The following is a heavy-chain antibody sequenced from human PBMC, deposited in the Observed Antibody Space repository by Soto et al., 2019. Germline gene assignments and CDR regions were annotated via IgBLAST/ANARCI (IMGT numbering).Heavy chain of an antibody. Sequence: GGSLRLSCAASGFTFSSYGMHWVRQAPGKGLEWVAVISYDGSNKYYADSVKGRFTISRDNSKNTLYLQMNSLRAEDTAVYYCAKASWNDVDFDYWGQGTLVTVSS. D-gene: IGHD1-1*01. CDR2: ISYDGSNK. V-gene: IGHV3-30*18. CDR1: GFTFSSYG. J-gene: IGHJ4*02. CDR3: AKASWNDVDFDY.